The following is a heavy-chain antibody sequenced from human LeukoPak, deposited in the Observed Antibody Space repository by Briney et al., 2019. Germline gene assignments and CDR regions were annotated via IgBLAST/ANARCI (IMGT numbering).Heavy chain of an antibody. Sequence: GGSLRLSCAASGFTFSSYAMSWVRQAPGKGLEWVSGISGSGGSTYYADSVKGRFTISRDNSKSTLYLQMNSLTAEDTAVYYCAKRDFYDTSGFASLFQHWGQGTLVTVSS. D-gene: IGHD3-22*01. J-gene: IGHJ1*01. V-gene: IGHV3-23*01. CDR3: AKRDFYDTSGFASLFQH. CDR1: GFTFSSYA. CDR2: ISGSGGST.